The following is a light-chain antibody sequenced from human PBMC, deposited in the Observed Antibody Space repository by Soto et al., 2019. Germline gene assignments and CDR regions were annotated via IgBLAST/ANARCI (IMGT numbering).Light chain of an antibody. Sequence: EIVMTQSPASLSVSPGDGATLSCRASQTIASNLAWYQQKPGQGPRLLIHGASTRAAGDPARFSGSGSGTDFTLTISSLQSEDFAVYYCQQYHNWPPQYTFGQGTKLQIK. CDR2: GAS. CDR1: QTIASN. J-gene: IGKJ2*01. CDR3: QQYHNWPPQYT. V-gene: IGKV3-15*01.